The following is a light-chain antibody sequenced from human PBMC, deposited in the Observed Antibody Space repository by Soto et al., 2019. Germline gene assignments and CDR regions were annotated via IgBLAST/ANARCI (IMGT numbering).Light chain of an antibody. Sequence: EIVLTQSPGTLSSSPGERATLSCRASQSVSSSYLAWYQHRPGQAPRLLIYGSSRRATGIPDRFGGSGSGTDFTLTISRLEPEDFAVYYCQQYGDLSWTFGQGTQVEIK. V-gene: IGKV3-20*01. CDR1: QSVSSSY. J-gene: IGKJ1*01. CDR3: QQYGDLSWT. CDR2: GSS.